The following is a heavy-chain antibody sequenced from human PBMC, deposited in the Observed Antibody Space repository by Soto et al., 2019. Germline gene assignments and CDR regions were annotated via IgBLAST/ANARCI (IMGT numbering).Heavy chain of an antibody. V-gene: IGHV4-31*03. Sequence: SAPLWLTCNVSGSPISSGGFYWSWIRQHPGKGPEWIGYIYNSGTTFYNPSLGSRVTMSLDAAKNHFSLELRSVTVADTAVYYCAREPISTPRGVTQVDPWGQGTQVTVSS. CDR1: GSPISSGGFY. CDR2: IYNSGTT. D-gene: IGHD3-10*01. CDR3: AREPISTPRGVTQVDP. J-gene: IGHJ5*02.